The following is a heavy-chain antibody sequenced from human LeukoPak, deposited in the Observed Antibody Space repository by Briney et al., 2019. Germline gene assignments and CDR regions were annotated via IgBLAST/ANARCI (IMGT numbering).Heavy chain of an antibody. D-gene: IGHD5-18*01. CDR2: ISGSGGST. V-gene: IGHV3-23*01. CDR1: GGSISSNSYY. Sequence: ETLSLTCTVSGGSISSNSYYWGWIRQPPGKGLEWVSAISGSGGSTYYADSVKGRFTISRDNSKNTLYLQMNSLRAEDTAVYYCARQYSYPNLWGQGTLVTVSS. CDR3: ARQYSYPNL. J-gene: IGHJ4*02.